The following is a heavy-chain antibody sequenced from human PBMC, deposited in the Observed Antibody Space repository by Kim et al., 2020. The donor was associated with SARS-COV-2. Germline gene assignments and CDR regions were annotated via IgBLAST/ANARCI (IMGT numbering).Heavy chain of an antibody. CDR3: ATRRVAFDI. J-gene: IGHJ3*02. Sequence: SDTRYSPSFQGQVTISADKSISTAYLQWSSLKASDTAMYYCATRRVAFDIWGQGTMVTVSS. CDR2: SDT. V-gene: IGHV5-51*01.